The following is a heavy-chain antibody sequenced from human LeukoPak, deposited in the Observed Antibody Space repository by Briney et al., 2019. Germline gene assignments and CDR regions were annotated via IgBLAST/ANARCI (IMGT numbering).Heavy chain of an antibody. CDR3: ARWYGDSGWGKYYFDY. Sequence: PSETLSLTCTVSGCSISSYYLSWIRQPPGKGLEWIGDIYYSGGTNYNPSLKSRVTISVDTSKNPSSLKLRSVTAADTAVYYCARWYGDSGWGKYYFDYWGQGTLVTVSS. CDR2: IYYSGGT. D-gene: IGHD4-17*01. CDR1: GCSISSYY. J-gene: IGHJ4*01. V-gene: IGHV4-59*08.